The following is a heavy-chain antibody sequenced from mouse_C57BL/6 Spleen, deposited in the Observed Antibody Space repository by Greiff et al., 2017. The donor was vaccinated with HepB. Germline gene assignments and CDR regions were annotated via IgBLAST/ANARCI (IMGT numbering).Heavy chain of an antibody. CDR1: GFTFSDYY. D-gene: IGHD2-12*01. CDR2: INYDGSST. J-gene: IGHJ2*01. Sequence: EVKLMESEGGLVHPGSSMKLSCTASGFTFSDYYMAWVRQVPEKGLEWVANINYDGSSTYYLDSLKSRFIISRDNAKNILYLQMSSLKSEDTATYYCARDNDGGCFDYWGQGTTLTVSS. V-gene: IGHV5-16*01. CDR3: ARDNDGGCFDY.